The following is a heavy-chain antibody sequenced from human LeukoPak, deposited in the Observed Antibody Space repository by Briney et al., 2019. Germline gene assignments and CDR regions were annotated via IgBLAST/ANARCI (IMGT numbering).Heavy chain of an antibody. CDR1: GFTFSSYA. CDR2: ISGSGGST. V-gene: IGHV3-23*01. J-gene: IGHJ4*02. D-gene: IGHD6-13*01. CDR3: AKDGVATAGRGSHFDY. Sequence: KPGGSLRLXCAASGFTFSSYAMSWVRQAPGKGLEWVSVISGSGGSTYYVDSVKGRFTISRDNSKNTLYLQMNSLRAEDTAVYYCAKDGVATAGRGSHFDYWGQGTLVTVSS.